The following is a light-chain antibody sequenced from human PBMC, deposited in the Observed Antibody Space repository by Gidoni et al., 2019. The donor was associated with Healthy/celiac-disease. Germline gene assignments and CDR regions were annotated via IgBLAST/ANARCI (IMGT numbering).Light chain of an antibody. CDR3: LHYHTDSRT. Sequence: DIQLTQSPSSRSASVGDRVTITCRASQGIRNDLAWFQQTPGGAPRSLIFGASSLRSGVPSRFSGSGSGTEFTLTISSLQPEDVATYYCLHYHTDSRTFGQGTNVEIK. CDR2: GAS. V-gene: IGKV1-17*01. J-gene: IGKJ1*01. CDR1: QGIRND.